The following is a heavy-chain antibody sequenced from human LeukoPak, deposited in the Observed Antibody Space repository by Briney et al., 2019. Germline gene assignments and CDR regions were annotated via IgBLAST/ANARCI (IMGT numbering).Heavy chain of an antibody. CDR2: ISSSGSNI. D-gene: IGHD4/OR15-4a*01. CDR1: GFTFSDYY. V-gene: IGHV3-11*01. Sequence: GGSLRLPCAASGFTFSDYYMSWIRQAPGKGLEWVSYISSSGSNIYYADSVKGRFTIPRDNAKNSLYLQMNSLRAEDTAIYYCARRLWWFDYWGQGTLVTVSS. J-gene: IGHJ4*02. CDR3: ARRLWWFDY.